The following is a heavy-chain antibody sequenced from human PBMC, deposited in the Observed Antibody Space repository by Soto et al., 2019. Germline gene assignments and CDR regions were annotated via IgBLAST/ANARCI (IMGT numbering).Heavy chain of an antibody. CDR2: VYYRGSA. CDR3: ARGDYAKAFDI. CDR1: GYSISSSNW. V-gene: IGHV4-28*03. D-gene: IGHD2-2*01. J-gene: IGHJ3*02. Sequence: QVQLQESGPGRVKPSDTLSLICAVSGYSISSSNWWGWIRQPPGKGLEWIGNVYYRGSAYYNPSLKSRVTMSVDTSKNQFSLKLTSVTAVDTAVYYCARGDYAKAFDIWGQGTTVTVSS.